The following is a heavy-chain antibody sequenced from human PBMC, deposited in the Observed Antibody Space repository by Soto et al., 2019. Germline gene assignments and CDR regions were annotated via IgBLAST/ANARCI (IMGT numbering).Heavy chain of an antibody. CDR2: TYYRSKWYN. J-gene: IGHJ3*02. V-gene: IGHV6-1*01. D-gene: IGHD3-16*02. CDR1: GDSVSSNSAA. Sequence: SQTLSLTCAISGDSVSSNSAAWNWIRQSPSRGLEWLGRTYYRSKWYNDYAVSVKSRITINPDTSKNQFSLQLNSVTPEDTAVYYCARDQAYDYVWGSYRSNEAFDIWGQGTMVTVSS. CDR3: ARDQAYDYVWGSYRSNEAFDI.